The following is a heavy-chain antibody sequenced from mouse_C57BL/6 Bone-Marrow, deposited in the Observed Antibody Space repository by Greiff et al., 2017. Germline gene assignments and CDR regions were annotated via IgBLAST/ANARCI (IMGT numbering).Heavy chain of an antibody. CDR3: ARKRCWYFDV. CDR1: GYSITSGYY. Sequence: DVHLVESGPGLVKPSQSLSLTCSVTGYSITSGYYWNWIRQFPGNKLEWMGYISYDGSNNYNPSLKNRISITRDTSKNQFFLKLNSVTTEDTATYYCARKRCWYFDVWGTGTTVTVSS. V-gene: IGHV3-6*01. D-gene: IGHD1-1*01. CDR2: ISYDGSN. J-gene: IGHJ1*03.